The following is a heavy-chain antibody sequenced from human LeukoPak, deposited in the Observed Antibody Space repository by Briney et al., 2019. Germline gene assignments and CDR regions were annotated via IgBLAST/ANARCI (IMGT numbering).Heavy chain of an antibody. D-gene: IGHD3-3*01. CDR1: GFIFSSYE. Sequence: GGSLRLSCAASGFIFSSYEMNWVRQAPGKGLEWVSYISSSATTKYYADSVKGRFTISRDNAKNSLYLQMNSRRAEDTAVYYCARDDLWSGYPIDYWGQGTLVTVSS. J-gene: IGHJ4*02. CDR3: ARDDLWSGYPIDY. CDR2: ISSSATTK. V-gene: IGHV3-48*03.